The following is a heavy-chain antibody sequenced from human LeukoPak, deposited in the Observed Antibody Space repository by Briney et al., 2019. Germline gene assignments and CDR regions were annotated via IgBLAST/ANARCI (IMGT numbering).Heavy chain of an antibody. CDR2: MNPNSGNT. CDR1: GYTFTSYD. Sequence: GASVKVSCKASGYTFTSYDINWVRQATGQGLEWMGWMNPNSGNTGYAQKFQGRVTMTRNTSISTAYMELSSLRSEDTAVYYCARGRRDLSDFWSGYHYYYYMDVWGKGTTVTVSS. CDR3: ARGRRDLSDFWSGYHYYYYMDV. V-gene: IGHV1-8*01. D-gene: IGHD3-3*01. J-gene: IGHJ6*03.